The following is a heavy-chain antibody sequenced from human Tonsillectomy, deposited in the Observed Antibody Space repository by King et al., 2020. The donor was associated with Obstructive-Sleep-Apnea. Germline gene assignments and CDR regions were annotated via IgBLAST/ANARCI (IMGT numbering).Heavy chain of an antibody. V-gene: IGHV4-59*08. J-gene: IGHJ3*02. CDR2: IYYSGST. Sequence: QLQESGPGLVKPSETLSLTCSVSGGSISTYFWSWIRQPPGKGLEWIGYIYYSGSTNYNPSLKSRVTISLDTSKNQFSLKLSSMTAADTAVYYCARPVRSGSSYVRGTLNNTEAFDIWGQGTMVTVSS. CDR1: GGSISTYF. CDR3: ARPVRSGSSYVRGTLNNTEAFDI. D-gene: IGHD1-26*01.